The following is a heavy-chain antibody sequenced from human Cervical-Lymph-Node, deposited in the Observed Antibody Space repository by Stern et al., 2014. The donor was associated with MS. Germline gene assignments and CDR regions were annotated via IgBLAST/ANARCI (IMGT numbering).Heavy chain of an antibody. CDR3: AREDELGGTA. CDR2: ISSCSSTI. J-gene: IGHJ5*02. CDR1: GFPFSSYS. V-gene: IGHV3-48*02. Sequence: EVQLEESGGGLVQPGGSLRLSCAASGFPFSSYSMNWVRQAPGKGLEWGSYISSCSSTIYYADSVKGRFTISRDNAKNSLYLQMNSLRDEDTAVYYCAREDELGGTAWGQGTLVTVSS. D-gene: IGHD1-14*01.